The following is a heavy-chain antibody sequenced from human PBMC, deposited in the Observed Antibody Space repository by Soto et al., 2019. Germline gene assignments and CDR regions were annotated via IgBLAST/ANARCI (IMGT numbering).Heavy chain of an antibody. V-gene: IGHV3-30-3*01. J-gene: IGHJ5*02. Sequence: QVQLVESGGGVVQPGRSLRLSCAASGFTFSRYAMHWARQAPGKGLEWVTVISYDGSEKYYVDSVKGRFTSSRDNSRNEVYLQMNCLRGEDTAVYYCARGYYYGGLDPWGQGTLVTVSA. D-gene: IGHD3-10*01. CDR2: ISYDGSEK. CDR3: ARGYYYGGLDP. CDR1: GFTFSRYA.